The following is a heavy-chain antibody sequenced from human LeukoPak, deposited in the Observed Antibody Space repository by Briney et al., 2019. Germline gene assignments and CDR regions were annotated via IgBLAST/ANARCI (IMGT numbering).Heavy chain of an antibody. J-gene: IGHJ4*02. CDR2: FNTSGDKT. CDR1: GFTFSSYG. D-gene: IGHD6-13*01. Sequence: GALRLSCSGSGFTFSSYGIHWVRQAPGKGTEYVFVFNTSGDKTYYADSVKGRFTISRDNSKNTVSLQMSSLRAEDTAMYYCVKDLYRGDTSTWYYFDYWGQGTLVTVSS. CDR3: VKDLYRGDTSTWYYFDY. V-gene: IGHV3-64D*06.